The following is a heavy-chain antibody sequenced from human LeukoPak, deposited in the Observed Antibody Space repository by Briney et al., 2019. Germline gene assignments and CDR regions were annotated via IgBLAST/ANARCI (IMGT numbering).Heavy chain of an antibody. CDR1: GFTFSSYG. J-gene: IGHJ4*02. CDR3: AKAYMITFGGVIAYFDY. Sequence: GGSLRLSCAASGFTFSSYGMHWVRQAPGKGLEWVAVISYDGSNKYYADSVKGRFTISRDNSKNTLYLQMNSLRAEDTAVYYCAKAYMITFGGVIAYFDYWGQGTLVTVSS. V-gene: IGHV3-30*18. CDR2: ISYDGSNK. D-gene: IGHD3-16*02.